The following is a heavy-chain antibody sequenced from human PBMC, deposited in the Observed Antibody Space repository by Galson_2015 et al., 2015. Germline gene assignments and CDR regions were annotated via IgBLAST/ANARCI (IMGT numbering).Heavy chain of an antibody. CDR1: GGPISSYY. D-gene: IGHD2-15*01. CDR3: ARAGVVAATTFDY. J-gene: IGHJ4*02. V-gene: IGHV4-59*01. Sequence: SETLSLTCTVSGGPISSYYWSWIRQPPGKGLEWIGYIYYSGSTNYNPSLKSRVTISVDTSKNQFSLKLSSVTAADTAVYYCARAGVVAATTFDYWGQGTLVTVSS. CDR2: IYYSGST.